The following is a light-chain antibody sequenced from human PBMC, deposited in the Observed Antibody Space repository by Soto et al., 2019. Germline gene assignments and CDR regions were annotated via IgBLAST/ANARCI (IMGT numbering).Light chain of an antibody. CDR1: QSVSSSY. J-gene: IGKJ1*01. V-gene: IGKV3-20*01. Sequence: EIVLTQSPGTLSFSPGERATLSCRAIQSVSSSYLAWYQQKPGQAPRLLIYGASSRATGIPDRFSGSGSGTDFTLTISRLEPEDFAVYYCQQYGSSPWTFGQGTKVEIK. CDR2: GAS. CDR3: QQYGSSPWT.